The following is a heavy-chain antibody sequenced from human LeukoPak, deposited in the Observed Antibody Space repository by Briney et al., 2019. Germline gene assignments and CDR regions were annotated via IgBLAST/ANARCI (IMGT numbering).Heavy chain of an antibody. V-gene: IGHV3-33*01. J-gene: IGHJ4*02. Sequence: PGGSLRLSCEASGFTFSSHGMHWVRQPPGKGLEWGGVIWNDGSDQYYGDSVRGRFTVSRDNLKSTLYLQMDSLRAEDTAVYYCARGCGGSPGCYIIDNWGKGTLVTVSS. CDR2: IWNDGSDQ. D-gene: IGHD2-21*01. CDR3: ARGCGGSPGCYIIDN. CDR1: GFTFSSHG.